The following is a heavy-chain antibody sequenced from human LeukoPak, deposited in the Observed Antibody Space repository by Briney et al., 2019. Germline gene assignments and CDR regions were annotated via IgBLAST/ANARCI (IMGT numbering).Heavy chain of an antibody. J-gene: IGHJ5*02. Sequence: ASVKVSCKASGYTFTAYYMHWVRQAPGQGLEWMGWINPNSGGTNYAQKFQGRVTMTRDTSISTAYMELNSLRSDDTAVYYCALGCCSTTCYPWGQGTLVTVSS. CDR1: GYTFTAYY. CDR2: INPNSGGT. V-gene: IGHV1-2*02. D-gene: IGHD2-2*01. CDR3: ALGCCSTTCYP.